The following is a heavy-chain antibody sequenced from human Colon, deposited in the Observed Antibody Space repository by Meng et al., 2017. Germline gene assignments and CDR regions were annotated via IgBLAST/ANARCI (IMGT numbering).Heavy chain of an antibody. J-gene: IGHJ4*02. V-gene: IGHV4-31*03. CDR3: ARDTLYGTDY. CDR1: GGSIKIGGSH. Sequence: QVHLHESGPGLVRPSDDLSLVCTVSGGSIKIGGSHWSWVRQHPGKGLEYIGFMSDSGTTDYNPSLRSRVSISEIGSSKNQFSLTLRSVTAADTATYFCARDTLYGTDYWGQGVLVTVSS. CDR2: MSDSGTT. D-gene: IGHD4-17*01.